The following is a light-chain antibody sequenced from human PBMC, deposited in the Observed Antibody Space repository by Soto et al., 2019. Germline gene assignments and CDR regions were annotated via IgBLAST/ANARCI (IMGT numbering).Light chain of an antibody. J-gene: IGLJ1*01. CDR3: SSYGGYNNVV. CDR2: EVN. Sequence: QSVLTQPPSASGSPGQSVTISCTGTRSNVGGYNCVSWFQQHPGKAPKLIIHEVNQRPSGVPDRFSGSKSGNTASLTVSGLQAEDEGTYYCSSYGGYNNVVFGTGTKLTVL. V-gene: IGLV2-8*01. CDR1: RSNVGGYNC.